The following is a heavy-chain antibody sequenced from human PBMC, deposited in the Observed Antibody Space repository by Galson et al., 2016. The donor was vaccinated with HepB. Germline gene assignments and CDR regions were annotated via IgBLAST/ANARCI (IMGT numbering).Heavy chain of an antibody. J-gene: IGHJ4*02. CDR1: GFTFSIYG. V-gene: IGHV3-23*01. D-gene: IGHD3-22*01. CDR3: TMISWSTSSGFGF. Sequence: SLRLSCAASGFTFSIYGMSWVRQAPGKGLEWVSAVSGSGDNTYYADSVKGRFTISRDNSRNTVYVQINSLRAEDTAIYYCTMISWSTSSGFGFWGQGTRVTVSS. CDR2: VSGSGDNT.